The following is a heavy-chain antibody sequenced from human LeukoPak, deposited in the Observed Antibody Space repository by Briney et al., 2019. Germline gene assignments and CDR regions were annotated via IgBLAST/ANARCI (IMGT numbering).Heavy chain of an antibody. J-gene: IGHJ4*02. CDR2: VSWHSGTI. V-gene: IGHV3-9*01. D-gene: IGHD6-6*01. CDR3: VKDRGSGSSSASYFDF. Sequence: PGRSLRLSCAASGFTFDDYAMHWVRRCPGKGLEWLSGVSWHSGTIEYADSVKGRFTISRDNAKNSLYLQMNSLRPEDTAFYYCVKDRGSGSSSASYFDFWGQGILVTVSS. CDR1: GFTFDDYA.